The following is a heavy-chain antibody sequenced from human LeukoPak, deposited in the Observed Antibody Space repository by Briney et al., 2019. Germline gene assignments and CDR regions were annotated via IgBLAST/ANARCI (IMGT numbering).Heavy chain of an antibody. V-gene: IGHV1-69*04. Sequence: SVKVSCKASGGTFSSYAISWVRQAPGPGLEWMGRIIPILGIANYAQKFQGRVTITADKSTSTAYMELSSLRSEDTAVYYCARGAGGSYYAAEYFQHWGQGTLVTVSS. CDR1: GGTFSSYA. D-gene: IGHD1-26*01. J-gene: IGHJ1*01. CDR2: IIPILGIA. CDR3: ARGAGGSYYAAEYFQH.